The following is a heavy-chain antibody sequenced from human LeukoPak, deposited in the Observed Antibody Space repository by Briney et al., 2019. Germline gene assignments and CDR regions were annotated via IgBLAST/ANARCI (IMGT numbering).Heavy chain of an antibody. CDR2: ISSSGSTI. Sequence: PGGSLRLSCAASGFTFRDYYMSWIRQAPGKGLEWVSYISSSGSTIYYAASVKGRFTISRDNAKNSLYLQMNSLRGEDTAVYYCARDKFPYYDCVWGSYRNFDYWGQGTLVTVSS. D-gene: IGHD3-16*02. J-gene: IGHJ4*02. V-gene: IGHV3-11*01. CDR3: ARDKFPYYDCVWGSYRNFDY. CDR1: GFTFRDYY.